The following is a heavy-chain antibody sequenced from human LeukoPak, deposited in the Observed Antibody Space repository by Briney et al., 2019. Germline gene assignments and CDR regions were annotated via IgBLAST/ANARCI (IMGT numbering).Heavy chain of an antibody. J-gene: IGHJ4*02. V-gene: IGHV3-48*01. CDR3: ARDPGFDY. CDR2: ISSSSSTI. Sequence: GGSLRLPCAASGFTFSSYNMNWVRQAPGKGLEWVSYISSSSSTIYYADSVEGRFTISRDNAKNSLYLQMNSLRAEDTAVYYCARDPGFDYWGQGTLVTVSS. CDR1: GFTFSSYN.